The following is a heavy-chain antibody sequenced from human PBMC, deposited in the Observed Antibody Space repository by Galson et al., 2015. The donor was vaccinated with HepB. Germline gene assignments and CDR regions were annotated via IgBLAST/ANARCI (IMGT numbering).Heavy chain of an antibody. CDR1: GFTFSSYS. V-gene: IGHV3-21*01. Sequence: LRLSCAGSGFTFSSYSMNWVRQAPGKGLEWVSSISSSSSYIYYADSVKGRFTISRDNAKNSLYLQMNSLRAEDTAVYYCARAFPGKSGSYYVPLNYYFDYWGQGTLVTVSS. D-gene: IGHD1-26*01. J-gene: IGHJ4*02. CDR3: ARAFPGKSGSYYVPLNYYFDY. CDR2: ISSSSSYI.